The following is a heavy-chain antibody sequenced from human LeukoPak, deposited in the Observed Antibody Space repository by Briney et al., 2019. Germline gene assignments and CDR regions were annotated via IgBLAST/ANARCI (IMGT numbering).Heavy chain of an antibody. V-gene: IGHV3-53*01. CDR3: ARDSSHYLGSSDY. D-gene: IGHD6-6*01. Sequence: GGSLRLSCAASGFTVSSNYMSWVRQAPGKGLEWVSVIYSGGSTYYADSVKGRFTISRDNSKNTLYLQMNSLRAEDTAIYYCARDSSHYLGSSDYWGQGTLVTVSS. J-gene: IGHJ4*02. CDR1: GFTVSSNY. CDR2: IYSGGST.